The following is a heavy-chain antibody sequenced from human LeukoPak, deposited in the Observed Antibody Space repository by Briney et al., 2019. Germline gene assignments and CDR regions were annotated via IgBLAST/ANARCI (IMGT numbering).Heavy chain of an antibody. D-gene: IGHD3-9*01. CDR3: ARQRYFDWLPDY. Sequence: PSETLSLTCTVSGGSISSSNYYWGWIRQPPGEGLEWIGSMYYSGSTYYNPSLKSRVTISADTSKNQFSLKLSSVTAADTAVYYCARQRYFDWLPDYWGQGTLVTVSS. CDR2: MYYSGST. CDR1: GGSISSSNYY. J-gene: IGHJ4*02. V-gene: IGHV4-39*01.